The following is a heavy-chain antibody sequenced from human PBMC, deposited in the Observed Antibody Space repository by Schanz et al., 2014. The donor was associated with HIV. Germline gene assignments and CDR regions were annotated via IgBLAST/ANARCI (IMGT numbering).Heavy chain of an antibody. V-gene: IGHV3-33*01. CDR3: ARGSARPDYYYYAMDV. Sequence: QVQLVEFGGGVVQPGRSLRLSCAASGFTFSSYGMHWVRQAPGKGLEWVAVIWFDGSNKYYSDSVKGRFTISRDNSKNALFLQMNSLRAEDTAVYYCARGSARPDYYYYAMDVWGQGTTVTVS. CDR1: GFTFSSYG. D-gene: IGHD6-6*01. CDR2: IWFDGSNK. J-gene: IGHJ6*02.